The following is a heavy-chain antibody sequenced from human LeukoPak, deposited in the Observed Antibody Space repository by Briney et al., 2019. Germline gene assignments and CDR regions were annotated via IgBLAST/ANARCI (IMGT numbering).Heavy chain of an antibody. J-gene: IGHJ1*01. D-gene: IGHD2-2*01. V-gene: IGHV3-33*01. Sequence: PGRSLSLSCAASGFTFNTYGMHWARQCPGKGLEGVALIWYDGSKIYYADSVKGRFTISRDNSKNTLYLQLTRLRVEDTALYYCARDLNTVVGPAQHWGQGTLVTVSS. CDR3: ARDLNTVVGPAQH. CDR1: GFTFNTYG. CDR2: IWYDGSKI.